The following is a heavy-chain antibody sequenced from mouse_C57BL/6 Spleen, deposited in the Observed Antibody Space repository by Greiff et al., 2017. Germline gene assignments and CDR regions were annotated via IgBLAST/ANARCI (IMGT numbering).Heavy chain of an antibody. CDR2: IRNKANGYTT. V-gene: IGHV7-3*01. CDR3: ARYEGAMDY. CDR1: GFTFTDYY. Sequence: EVMLVESGGGLVQPGGSLSLSCAASGFTFTDYYMSWVRQPPGKALEWLGFIRNKANGYTTEYSASVKGRFTISRDNYQSILYLQMNALRAEDSATYYCARYEGAMDYWVKEPQSPSPQ. J-gene: IGHJ4*01.